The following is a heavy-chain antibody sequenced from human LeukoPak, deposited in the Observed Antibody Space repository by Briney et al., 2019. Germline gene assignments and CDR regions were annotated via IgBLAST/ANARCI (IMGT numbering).Heavy chain of an antibody. Sequence: ASVTVSCKASGYTFTGYYMHWVRQAPGQGLEWMGWINPNSGGTNYAQKFQGRVTMTRDTSISTAYMELSRLRSDDTAVYYCSGDRWGWHPEYYFDYWGQGTLVTVSS. V-gene: IGHV1-2*02. CDR3: SGDRWGWHPEYYFDY. CDR2: INPNSGGT. CDR1: GYTFTGYY. D-gene: IGHD3-16*01. J-gene: IGHJ4*02.